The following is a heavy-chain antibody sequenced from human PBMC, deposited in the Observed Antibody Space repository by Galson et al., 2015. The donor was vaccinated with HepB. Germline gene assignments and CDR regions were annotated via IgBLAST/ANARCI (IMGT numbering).Heavy chain of an antibody. Sequence: ETLSLTCTVSGGSISSYYWSWIRQPPGKGLEWIGYIYYSGSTNYNPSLKSRVTISVDTSKNQFSLKLSSVTAADTAVYYCATNYDFWSGYFSYWGQGTLVTVSS. CDR1: GGSISSYY. V-gene: IGHV4-59*01. D-gene: IGHD3-3*01. CDR3: ATNYDFWSGYFSY. J-gene: IGHJ4*02. CDR2: IYYSGST.